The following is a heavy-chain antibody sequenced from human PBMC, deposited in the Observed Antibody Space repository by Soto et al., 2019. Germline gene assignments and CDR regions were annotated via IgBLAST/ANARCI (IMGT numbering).Heavy chain of an antibody. D-gene: IGHD3-10*01. Sequence: GGSLRLSCAASGFTFSSYAMSWVRQAPGKGLEWVSSVSAGGDMTYYSDSVKGRFTISRDNSNNALFLQMNSLRIEDTALYYCARGDRGGSGSTASYYYSGLDVWGQGTTVTVS. CDR2: VSAGGDMT. CDR3: ARGDRGGSGSTASYYYSGLDV. CDR1: GFTFSSYA. V-gene: IGHV3-23*01. J-gene: IGHJ6*02.